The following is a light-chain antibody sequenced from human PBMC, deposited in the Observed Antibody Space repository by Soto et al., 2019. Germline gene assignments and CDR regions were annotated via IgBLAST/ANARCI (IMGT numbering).Light chain of an antibody. CDR2: AAS. J-gene: IGKJ2*01. V-gene: IGKV1-8*01. CDR1: QGISSY. Sequence: AIRMTQSPSSLSASTGDRVTITCRASQGISSYLAWYQQKPGKAPKLLIYAASTLQSGVPSRFSGSGSGTDFTLTISCLQSEDFATYYCQQYYSYSNTFGQGTKVDIK. CDR3: QQYYSYSNT.